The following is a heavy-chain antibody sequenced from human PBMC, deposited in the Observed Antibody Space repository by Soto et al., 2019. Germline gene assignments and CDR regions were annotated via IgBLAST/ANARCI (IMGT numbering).Heavy chain of an antibody. Sequence: QVQLVQSGAEVKKPGASVKVSCKASGYTFTSYAMHWVRQAPGQRLEWMGWINAGNGNTKYSQKCQGRVTITRDTAASTAYRGLASLRSEDTAVYYGARAPRYQLLSPASGLDAFDIWGQGTMVTVSS. J-gene: IGHJ3*02. CDR3: ARAPRYQLLSPASGLDAFDI. CDR1: GYTFTSYA. V-gene: IGHV1-3*01. CDR2: INAGNGNT. D-gene: IGHD2-2*01.